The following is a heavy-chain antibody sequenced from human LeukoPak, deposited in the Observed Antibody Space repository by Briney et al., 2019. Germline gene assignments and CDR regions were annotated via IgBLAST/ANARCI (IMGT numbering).Heavy chain of an antibody. J-gene: IGHJ4*02. CDR2: MNPKRGNK. V-gene: IGHV1-8*01. Sequence: GASVKVSCKASGYTFTSYDSNWVGQAAGKGLEGMGWMNPKRGNKGYAQKFQGRVTMTRNTSIITAYMELSSLRSEDTAVYYCARGKDRELLSSEWLFYYWGQGTLVTVSS. D-gene: IGHD2-2*01. CDR1: GYTFTSYD. CDR3: ARGKDRELLSSEWLFYY.